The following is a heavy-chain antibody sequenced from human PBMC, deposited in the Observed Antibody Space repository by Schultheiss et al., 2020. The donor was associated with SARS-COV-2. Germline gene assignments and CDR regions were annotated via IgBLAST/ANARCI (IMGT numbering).Heavy chain of an antibody. CDR3: ARQSGRYYFDY. V-gene: IGHV4-38-2*02. D-gene: IGHD1-26*01. CDR2: IYHSGST. J-gene: IGHJ4*02. Sequence: SETLSLTCTVSGYSISSGYYWGWIRQPPGKGLEWIGSIYHSGSTYYNPSLKSRVTISVDTSKNQFSLKLSSVTAADTAVYYCARQSGRYYFDYWGQGTLVTVSS. CDR1: GYSISSGYY.